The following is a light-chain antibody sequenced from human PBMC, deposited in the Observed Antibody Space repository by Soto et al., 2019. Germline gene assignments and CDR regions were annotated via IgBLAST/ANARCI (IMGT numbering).Light chain of an antibody. CDR3: SSFKGTNSFV. CDR2: EVS. J-gene: IGLJ1*01. V-gene: IGLV2-14*01. Sequence: QSVLTQPASVSGSPGQSITISCSGTSRDVGRYDYVSWYQQHPGKAPRLIIYEVSNRPSGISNRFSGSKSGNTATLTISGLQADDEANYYCSSFKGTNSFVFGTGTKLTVL. CDR1: SRDVGRYDY.